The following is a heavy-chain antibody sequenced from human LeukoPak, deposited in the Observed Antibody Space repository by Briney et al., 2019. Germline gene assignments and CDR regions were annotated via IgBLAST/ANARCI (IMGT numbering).Heavy chain of an antibody. Sequence: GGSLRLSCAASGFTVSSNYMSWVRQAPGKGLEWVSAIGTAGDTYYPGSVKGRFTISRENAKNSLYLQMNSLRAGDTAVYYCARGGPIVGATFGANAFDIWGQGTMVTVSS. CDR2: IGTAGDT. D-gene: IGHD1-26*01. V-gene: IGHV3-13*01. CDR1: GFTVSSNY. J-gene: IGHJ3*02. CDR3: ARGGPIVGATFGANAFDI.